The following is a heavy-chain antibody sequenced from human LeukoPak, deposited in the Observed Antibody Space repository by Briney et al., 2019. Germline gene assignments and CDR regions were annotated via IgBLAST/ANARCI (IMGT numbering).Heavy chain of an antibody. J-gene: IGHJ5*02. CDR3: ARASAGIAVVGRFDP. Sequence: PGGSLRLSCAASGFICSRYWMSWIRQATGKGLEWVANINQDGSENYYVDSVKGRFTISRDNVKNSLYLQMNSLRAEDTAVYYCARASAGIAVVGRFDPWGQGTLVTVSS. CDR2: INQDGSEN. CDR1: GFICSRYW. D-gene: IGHD6-19*01. V-gene: IGHV3-7*01.